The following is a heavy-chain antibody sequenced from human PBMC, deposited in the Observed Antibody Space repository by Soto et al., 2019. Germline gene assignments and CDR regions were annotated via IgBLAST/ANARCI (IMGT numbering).Heavy chain of an antibody. Sequence: QVQLVQSGAEVKKPGASVKVSCKASGYTFTSYGISWVRQAPGQGLEWMGWISAYNGNTNYAQKLQGRVTMTTDTSTSTAYRELRSLRSDDTAVYYCARDLVLGYDILTGSAGAEYFQHWGQGTLVTVSS. V-gene: IGHV1-18*01. CDR2: ISAYNGNT. D-gene: IGHD3-9*01. CDR3: ARDLVLGYDILTGSAGAEYFQH. CDR1: GYTFTSYG. J-gene: IGHJ1*01.